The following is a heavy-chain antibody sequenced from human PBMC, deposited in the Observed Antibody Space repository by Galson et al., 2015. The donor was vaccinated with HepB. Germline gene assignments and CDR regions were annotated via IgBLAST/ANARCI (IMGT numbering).Heavy chain of an antibody. CDR2: IIPIFRSA. J-gene: IGHJ5*02. Sequence: SVKVSCKVSGGTFSSYTISWVRQAPGQGLEWMGGIIPIFRSANYAQKFQDRVTITADESTSTAYMELSSLRSEDTAVYYCARIPVAGGGSHWFDPWGQGTLVTVSS. CDR1: GGTFSSYT. CDR3: ARIPVAGGGSHWFDP. D-gene: IGHD6-19*01. V-gene: IGHV1-69*13.